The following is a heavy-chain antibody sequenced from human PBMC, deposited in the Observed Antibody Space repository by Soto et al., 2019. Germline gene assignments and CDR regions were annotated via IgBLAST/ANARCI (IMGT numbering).Heavy chain of an antibody. CDR2: ISAYNGNT. CDR1: GYTFTSYG. Sequence: ASVKVSCTASGYTFTSYGISWVRQAPGQGLEWMGWISAYNGNTNYAQKLQGRVTMTTDTSTSTAYMELRSLRSDDTAVYYCARDACSSTSCYSYYYYYYGMDVWGQGTTVTVSS. J-gene: IGHJ6*02. V-gene: IGHV1-18*01. CDR3: ARDACSSTSCYSYYYYYYGMDV. D-gene: IGHD2-2*01.